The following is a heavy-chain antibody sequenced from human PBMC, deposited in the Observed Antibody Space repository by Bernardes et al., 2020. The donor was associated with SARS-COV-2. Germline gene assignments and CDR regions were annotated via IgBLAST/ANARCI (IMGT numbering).Heavy chain of an antibody. V-gene: IGHV2-5*02. CDR1: GFLLSPAGVG. CDR3: AHRASFYDDDDYNYSRFDY. Sequence: SGHTLSKPTQTLTLTCTFSGFLLSPAGVGVAWIRQPPGKALEWLALIYWDDDQRYSPSLRSRLTITKDTSKSQVVLRMTDMDPVDTATYYCAHRASFYDDDDYNYSRFDYWGQRTLVTVSS. J-gene: IGHJ4*02. D-gene: IGHD3-10*01. CDR2: IYWDDDQ.